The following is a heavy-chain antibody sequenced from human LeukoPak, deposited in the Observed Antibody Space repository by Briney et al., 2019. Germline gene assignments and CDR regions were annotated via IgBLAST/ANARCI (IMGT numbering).Heavy chain of an antibody. CDR1: GFTVSRNY. Sequence: GGSLRLSCAASGFTVSRNYMSWVRQAPGKGLEWVSVIYSGGSTYYADSVKGRFTISRDNSKNTLYLQMNSLRAEDTAVYYCARVSTVTDWYFDLWGRGTLVTVSS. CDR2: IYSGGST. V-gene: IGHV3-66*01. J-gene: IGHJ2*01. D-gene: IGHD4-17*01. CDR3: ARVSTVTDWYFDL.